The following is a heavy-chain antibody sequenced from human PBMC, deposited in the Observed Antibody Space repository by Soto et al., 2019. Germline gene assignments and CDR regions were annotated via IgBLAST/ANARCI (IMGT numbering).Heavy chain of an antibody. Sequence: ASVKVSCKASGYPFSSHGFTWVRQAPGQGLEWMGWISIYNGNTHYAQKFQRRLTLTTDESTSTAYLELTSLTSDDTAVYYCARSPMAPGPVDHWGQGTLVTVSS. CDR1: GYPFSSHG. D-gene: IGHD3-10*01. J-gene: IGHJ4*02. V-gene: IGHV1-18*04. CDR2: ISIYNGNT. CDR3: ARSPMAPGPVDH.